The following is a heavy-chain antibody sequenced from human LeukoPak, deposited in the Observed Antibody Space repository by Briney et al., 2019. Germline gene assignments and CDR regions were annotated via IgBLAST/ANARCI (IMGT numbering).Heavy chain of an antibody. CDR3: ARAILRGSASSSSGFDY. CDR2: ISYDGSNK. Sequence: GGSLRLSCAASGFTFSSYAMHWVRQAPGKGLEWVAVISYDGSNKYYADSVKGRFTISRDNSKNTLYLQMNSLRAEDTAVYYCARAILRGSASSSSGFDYWGQGTLVTVSS. J-gene: IGHJ4*02. V-gene: IGHV3-30*01. D-gene: IGHD6-6*01. CDR1: GFTFSSYA.